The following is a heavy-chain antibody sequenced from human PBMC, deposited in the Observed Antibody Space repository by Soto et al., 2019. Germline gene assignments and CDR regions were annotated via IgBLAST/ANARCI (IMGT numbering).Heavy chain of an antibody. Sequence: GGSLRLSCVVSGFTVSNNYMNWVRQAPGKGLEWVSVIYTGGSTYYADSVKGRFTISRDNFKNTLFLQMNSLRAEDTAVYYCARVAPGAGSSISPFDYWGQGTLVTVSS. V-gene: IGHV3-53*01. CDR1: GFTVSNNY. D-gene: IGHD6-6*01. J-gene: IGHJ4*02. CDR2: IYTGGST. CDR3: ARVAPGAGSSISPFDY.